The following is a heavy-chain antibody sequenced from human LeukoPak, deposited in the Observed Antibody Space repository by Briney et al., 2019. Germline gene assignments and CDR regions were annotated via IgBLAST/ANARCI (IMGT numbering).Heavy chain of an antibody. CDR1: GFSLSNYG. J-gene: IGHJ6*02. CDR3: ARVYYGSGSYYNAPLL. CDR2: IWYDGGYK. Sequence: GGSLRLSCAASGFSLSNYGMHWVRQAPGKGLEWVAVIWYDGGYKYYADSVKGRFTISRDNSKNTLYLQMNSLRAEDTAVYYCARVYYGSGSYYNAPLLWGQGTTVTVSS. V-gene: IGHV3-33*01. D-gene: IGHD3-10*01.